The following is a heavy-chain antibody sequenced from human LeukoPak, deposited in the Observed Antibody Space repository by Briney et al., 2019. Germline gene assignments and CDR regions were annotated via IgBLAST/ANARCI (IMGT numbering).Heavy chain of an antibody. CDR2: IYPGDSDT. CDR3: ARFNGRVRGVIIDNEDY. CDR1: GYSFTSYW. V-gene: IGHV5-51*01. D-gene: IGHD3-10*01. Sequence: GESLKISCKGSGYSFTSYWIGWVRQMPGKGLEWMGIIYPGDSDTRYSPSFQGQVTISADKSISTAYLQWSSLKASDTAMYYCARFNGRVRGVIIDNEDYWGQGTLVTVSS. J-gene: IGHJ4*02.